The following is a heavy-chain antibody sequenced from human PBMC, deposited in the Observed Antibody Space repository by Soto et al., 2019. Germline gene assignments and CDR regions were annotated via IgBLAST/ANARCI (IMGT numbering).Heavy chain of an antibody. V-gene: IGHV4-31*02. CDR3: ARGILSTQPHLFDL. J-gene: IGHJ4*02. Sequence: QVQLRESGPVLVKPSETLSLICNISGGSIKSGQSYWSWLRQLPGKGPEYMGYIYYSGSTYYEPSFKSRMSISFDKPRNQFSLKLRSVTAADSAVYFCARGILSTQPHLFDLWGPGALVTVSS. CDR2: IYYSGST. CDR1: GGSIKSGQSY.